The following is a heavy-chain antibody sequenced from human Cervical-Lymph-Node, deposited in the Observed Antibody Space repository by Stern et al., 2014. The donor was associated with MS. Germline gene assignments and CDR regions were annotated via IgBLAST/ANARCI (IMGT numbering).Heavy chain of an antibody. Sequence: ESGPVPVKPTETLALTCTVSGFSLSNARMGVSWIRQPPGKALEWLAHIFSNDEKSYSTSLKSRLTISKDTSKSQVVLTMTNMDPVDTATYYCARISMTTVTTPYFDYWGQGTLVTVSS. D-gene: IGHD4-11*01. CDR2: IFSNDEK. CDR1: GFSLSNARMG. J-gene: IGHJ4*02. V-gene: IGHV2-26*01. CDR3: ARISMTTVTTPYFDY.